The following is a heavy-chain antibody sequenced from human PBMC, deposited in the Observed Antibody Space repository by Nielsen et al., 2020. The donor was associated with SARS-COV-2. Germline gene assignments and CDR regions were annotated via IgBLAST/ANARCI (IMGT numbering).Heavy chain of an antibody. J-gene: IGHJ6*02. V-gene: IGHV3-7*01. CDR1: GFTFDDYA. Sequence: GESLKISCAASGFTFDDYAMHWVRQAPGKGLEWVANINRDGSETYYVDSVRGRFTISRDNAKQSLHLHMTSLTADDTAIYFCGQDMDVWGQGTTVTVSS. CDR3: GQDMDV. CDR2: INRDGSET.